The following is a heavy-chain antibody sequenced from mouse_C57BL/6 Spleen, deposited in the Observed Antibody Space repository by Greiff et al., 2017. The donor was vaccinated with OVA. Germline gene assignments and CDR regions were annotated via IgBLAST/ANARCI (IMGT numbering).Heavy chain of an antibody. CDR1: GYSITSGYY. CDR2: ISYDGSN. D-gene: IGHD3-2*02. V-gene: IGHV3-6*01. Sequence: DVQLQESGPGLVKPSQSLSLTCSVPGYSITSGYYWHWIRQFPGNKLEWMGYISYDGSNNYNPSLKNRISITRDTSKNQFFLKLNSVTTEDTATYYCAREGAAQATFDYWGQGTTLTVSS. J-gene: IGHJ2*01. CDR3: AREGAAQATFDY.